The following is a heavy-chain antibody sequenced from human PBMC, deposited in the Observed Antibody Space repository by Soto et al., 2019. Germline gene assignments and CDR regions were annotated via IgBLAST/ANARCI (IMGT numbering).Heavy chain of an antibody. Sequence: SGPTLVNPTQTLTLTCTFSGFSLSTSGVGVGWIRQPPGKPLGWLALIYWDDDKRYSPSLKSRLTITKDISKDQVVLTKTNMDPVDTGTYYYAYTGYNRKSLSFWGQGTLVTVSS. CDR2: IYWDDDK. CDR3: AYTGYNRKSLSF. J-gene: IGHJ4*02. D-gene: IGHD1-20*01. CDR1: GFSLSTSGVG. V-gene: IGHV2-5*02.